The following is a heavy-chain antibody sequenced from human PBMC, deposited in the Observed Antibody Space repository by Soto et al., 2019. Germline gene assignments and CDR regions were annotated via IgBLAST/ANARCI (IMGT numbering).Heavy chain of an antibody. D-gene: IGHD3-22*01. J-gene: IGHJ4*02. V-gene: IGHV4-30-4*01. CDR3: PRAVHYESSGSYCDY. CDR1: GGSISSGDSY. Sequence: SLSLAGSVSGGSISSGDSYWSWVRQPPGKGLEWIGYISYSGSTYCNPSLKRRVTISVGPSKTQFSLKHCSLTAPRTADYYCPRAVHYESSGSYCDYWARGTLVTVSS. CDR2: ISYSGST.